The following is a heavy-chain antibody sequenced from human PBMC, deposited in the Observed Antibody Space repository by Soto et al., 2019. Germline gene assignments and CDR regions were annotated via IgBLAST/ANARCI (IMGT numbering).Heavy chain of an antibody. Sequence: QVQLVQSGAEVKKPGASVKVSCKASGYTFTHYYMHWVRQAPGQGLEWMGMINPSGGSTSYAQNFQDTLTMTRDTSTRTVYMDLSSLRSEDTAVYYCARPPFPGCINGVCYPCDHWGQGTLVTVSS. J-gene: IGHJ4*02. CDR3: ARPPFPGCINGVCYPCDH. CDR1: GYTFTHYY. D-gene: IGHD2-8*01. CDR2: INPSGGST. V-gene: IGHV1-46*01.